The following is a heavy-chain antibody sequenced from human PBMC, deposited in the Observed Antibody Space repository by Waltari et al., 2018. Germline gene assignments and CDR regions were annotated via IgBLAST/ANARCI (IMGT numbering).Heavy chain of an antibody. V-gene: IGHV3-23*01. Sequence: EVQLLESGGGLVQPGGSLRLPCAASGLPFSSYAMSWVRQAPGKGLEWVSAISGSGGSTYYADSVKGRFTISRDNSKNTLYLQMNSLRAEDTAVYYCAKVVAAAGRGDYWGQGTLVTVSS. D-gene: IGHD6-13*01. CDR2: ISGSGGST. J-gene: IGHJ4*02. CDR1: GLPFSSYA. CDR3: AKVVAAAGRGDY.